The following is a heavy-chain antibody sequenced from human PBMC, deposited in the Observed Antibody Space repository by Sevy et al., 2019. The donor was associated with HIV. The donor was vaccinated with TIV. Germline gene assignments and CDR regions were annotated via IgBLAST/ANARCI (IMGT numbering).Heavy chain of an antibody. CDR1: GYTLTRYE. Sequence: ASVKVSCKASGYTLTRYEINWVRQATGQGVEWMGWMNPNSGDTGSVQKFQGRVTMTRNTSISTAYMELRSLRSDDTAVYYCSRAIGTTVVTPVDYWGQGTLVTVSS. CDR2: MNPNSGDT. D-gene: IGHD3-10*01. CDR3: SRAIGTTVVTPVDY. V-gene: IGHV1-8*01. J-gene: IGHJ4*02.